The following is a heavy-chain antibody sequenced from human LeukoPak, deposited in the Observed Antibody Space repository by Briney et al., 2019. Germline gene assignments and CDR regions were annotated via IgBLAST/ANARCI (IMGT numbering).Heavy chain of an antibody. CDR3: AKRGPDSSGRYYFDY. CDR2: VSSSGTTT. V-gene: IGHV3-48*01. CDR1: GFTFSSYS. Sequence: GGSLRLSCAASGFTFSSYSVIWARQAPGKGLEWVSYVSSSGTTTYYADSVKGRFTISRDNGKNLVSLQMNSLRAEDTAVYYCAKRGPDSSGRYYFDYWGQGTLVTVSS. D-gene: IGHD6-19*01. J-gene: IGHJ4*02.